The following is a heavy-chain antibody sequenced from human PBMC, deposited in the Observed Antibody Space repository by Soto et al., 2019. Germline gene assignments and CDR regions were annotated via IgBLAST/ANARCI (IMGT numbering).Heavy chain of an antibody. CDR2: ISSSSSTI. V-gene: IGHV3-48*02. CDR1: GFTFSSYS. J-gene: IGHJ6*02. D-gene: IGHD4-17*01. Sequence: PGGSLRLSCAASGFTFSSYSMNWVRQAPGKGLEWVSYISSSSSTIYCADSVKGRFTISRDNAKNSLYLQMNSLRDEDTAVYYCARTLDYGDQYYYYGMDVWGQGTTVTGFS. CDR3: ARTLDYGDQYYYYGMDV.